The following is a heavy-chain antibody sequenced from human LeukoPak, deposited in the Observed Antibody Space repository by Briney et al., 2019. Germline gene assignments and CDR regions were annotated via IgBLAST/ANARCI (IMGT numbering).Heavy chain of an antibody. V-gene: IGHV4-39*01. CDR1: GGSISSSNYY. J-gene: IGHJ5*02. CDR2: IYYSGST. Sequence: SETLSLTCTVSGGSISSSNYYWGWIRQPPGKGLEWIGSIYYSGSTYYNPSLKSRVTISVDTSKNQFSLKVSSVTAADTAVYYCARHTEVLWFGDRNYNNWFDPWGQGTLVTVSS. CDR3: ARHTEVLWFGDRNYNNWFDP. D-gene: IGHD3-10*01.